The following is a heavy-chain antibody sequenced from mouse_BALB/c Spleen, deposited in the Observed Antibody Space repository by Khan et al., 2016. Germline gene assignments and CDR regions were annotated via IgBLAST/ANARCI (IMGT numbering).Heavy chain of an antibody. D-gene: IGHD1-2*01. CDR1: GYTFTSYW. Sequence: QVQLKQSGAELAKPGASVKMSCKASGYTFTSYWMHWVKQRPGQGLEWIGYINPSTGYTEYNQKFKDKATLTADKSSSTAYMQLSSLTSEDSAVYYCASRITTALDYWGQGTTLTVSS. J-gene: IGHJ2*01. V-gene: IGHV1-7*01. CDR2: INPSTGYT. CDR3: ASRITTALDY.